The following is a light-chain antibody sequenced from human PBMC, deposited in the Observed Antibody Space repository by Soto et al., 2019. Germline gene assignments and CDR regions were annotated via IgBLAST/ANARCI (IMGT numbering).Light chain of an antibody. Sequence: EIVLTQSPGTMSLSPGERATLSCRASQSVSSSYIAWYQQRPGQPPSLLIYGASTRATGIPDRFSGSGSGTHFTLTISRLEPGDFAVYYCQHFGGTRFTFGQGTRLEIK. CDR3: QHFGGTRFT. V-gene: IGKV3-20*01. CDR2: GAS. CDR1: QSVSSSY. J-gene: IGKJ5*01.